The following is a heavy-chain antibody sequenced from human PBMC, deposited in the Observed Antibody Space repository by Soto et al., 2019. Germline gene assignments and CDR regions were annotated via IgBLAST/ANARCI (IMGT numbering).Heavy chain of an antibody. Sequence: QVQLVQSGAEVKKPGSSVKVSCKASGGTFNSSAITWVRQAPGQGLEWMGGIIPLFGTTNYAQTFRGRITISADESTSTAYMELSSLRSEDTAMYYCARGEGSSWYLWFDPWGQGTLVTVSS. J-gene: IGHJ5*02. D-gene: IGHD6-13*01. CDR2: IIPLFGTT. V-gene: IGHV1-69*01. CDR3: ARGEGSSWYLWFDP. CDR1: GGTFNSSA.